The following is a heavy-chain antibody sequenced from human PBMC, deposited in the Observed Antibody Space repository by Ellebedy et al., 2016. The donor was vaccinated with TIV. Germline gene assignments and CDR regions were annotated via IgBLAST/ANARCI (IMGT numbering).Heavy chain of an antibody. Sequence: MPSETLSLTCIVSGAAISTGDYYWSLIRQPPEKGPEWIGYIYYSGSTDYNPSLKSRVTISADTSKNQFSLRLSSVTAADTAVYYCARGPNYVRGSYKYFDYWGPGTLVTVSS. CDR1: GAAISTGDYY. J-gene: IGHJ4*02. D-gene: IGHD3-16*01. CDR2: IYYSGST. CDR3: ARGPNYVRGSYKYFDY. V-gene: IGHV4-30-4*01.